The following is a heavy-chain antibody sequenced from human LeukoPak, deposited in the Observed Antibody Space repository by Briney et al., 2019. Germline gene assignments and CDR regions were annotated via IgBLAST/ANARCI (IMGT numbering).Heavy chain of an antibody. CDR3: ARGADYYDSSPAAY. CDR2: INPNSGGT. V-gene: IGHV1-2*02. Sequence: GASVKVSCKASGYTFTGYYMHWVRQAPGQGLEWMGWINPNSGGTNYAQKFQGRVTMTRDTSTSTVYMELSSLRSEDTAVYYCARGADYYDSSPAAYWGQGTLVTVSS. J-gene: IGHJ4*02. D-gene: IGHD3-22*01. CDR1: GYTFTGYY.